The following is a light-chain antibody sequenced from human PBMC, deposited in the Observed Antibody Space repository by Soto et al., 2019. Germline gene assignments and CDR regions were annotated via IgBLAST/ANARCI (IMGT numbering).Light chain of an antibody. V-gene: IGLV2-14*01. CDR3: ASFTSISTYV. CDR2: DVT. Sequence: QSVLTQPASVSGSPGQSITISCGGTGDDRGGYNFVSWYQHHPGKAPKLIIYDVTHRPSGVSERFSGSKSGFTASLTISGLQPEDESHYYCASFTSISTYVFGTGTKLTVL. J-gene: IGLJ1*01. CDR1: GDDRGGYNF.